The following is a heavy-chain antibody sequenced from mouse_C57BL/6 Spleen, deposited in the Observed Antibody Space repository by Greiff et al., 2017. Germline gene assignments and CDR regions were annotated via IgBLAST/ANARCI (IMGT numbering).Heavy chain of an antibody. Sequence: VQLQQSGAELVRPGASVTLSCKASGYTFTDYEMHWVKQTPVHGLEWIGAFDPETGGTAYNQKFKGKAILTADTSSSPAYLELRSLTSEDSAVYYCARALFSTTVVAPVAYGGQGTLVTVAA. CDR1: GYTFTDYE. D-gene: IGHD1-1*01. J-gene: IGHJ3*01. CDR3: ARALFSTTVVAPVAY. CDR2: FDPETGGT. V-gene: IGHV1-15*01.